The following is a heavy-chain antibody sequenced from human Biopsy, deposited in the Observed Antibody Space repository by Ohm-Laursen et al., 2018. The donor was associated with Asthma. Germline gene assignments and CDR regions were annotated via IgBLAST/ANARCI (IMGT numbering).Heavy chain of an antibody. D-gene: IGHD2-2*01. CDR3: ARKAGSCISRTCYSLDF. CDR2: TNSFFGTT. J-gene: IGHJ4*02. V-gene: IGHV1-69*01. Sequence: SSVKVSCKSLGGTFNTYVIGWVRQAPGQGLEWIGGTNSFFGTTTYPQKFQDRVTITADDSTSTVYMELSSLRSEDTAVYYCARKAGSCISRTCYSLDFWGQGTLVTVSS. CDR1: GGTFNTYV.